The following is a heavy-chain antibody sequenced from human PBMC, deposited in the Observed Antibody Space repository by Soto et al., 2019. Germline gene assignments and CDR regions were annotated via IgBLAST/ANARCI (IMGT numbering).Heavy chain of an antibody. CDR3: ARHSLEFVLY. CDR1: GGSISSSSYY. V-gene: IGHV4-39*01. CDR2: IYYSGST. J-gene: IGHJ4*02. Sequence: SETLSLTCTVSGGSISSSSYYWGWIRQPPGKGLEWIGSIYYSGSTYYNPSLKSRVTISVDTSKNQFSLKLSSVTAADTAVYYCARHSLEFVLYRGQGTLVTVSS. D-gene: IGHD3-10*01.